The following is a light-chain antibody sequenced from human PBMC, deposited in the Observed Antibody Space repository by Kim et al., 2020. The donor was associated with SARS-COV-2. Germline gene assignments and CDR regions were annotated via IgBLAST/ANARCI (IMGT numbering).Light chain of an antibody. CDR3: GTWDSSLSAWV. CDR1: SSNIGNNY. V-gene: IGLV1-51*01. J-gene: IGLJ3*02. CDR2: DNN. Sequence: QSVLTQPPSVSAAPGQKVTISCSGSSSNIGNNYVSWYQQLPGTAPKVLMYDNNKRPSGIPDRFSGSKSGTSATLGITGLQTGDEADYYCGTWDSSLSAWVFGGGTKLTVL.